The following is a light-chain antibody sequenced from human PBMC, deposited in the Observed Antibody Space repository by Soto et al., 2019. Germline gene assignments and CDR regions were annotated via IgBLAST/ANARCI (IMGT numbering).Light chain of an antibody. J-gene: IGKJ4*01. CDR3: MQALQTPLT. Sequence: DVVMTQSPLSLPVTPGEPASISCRSSQSLLHSNGYNYLDWFLQMPGQSPQLLIYLGSNRASGGPDRFSGSGSGPDFTLKISRVESEDVGVYYCMQALQTPLTFGGGTKVEIK. CDR1: QSLLHSNGYNY. V-gene: IGKV2-28*01. CDR2: LGS.